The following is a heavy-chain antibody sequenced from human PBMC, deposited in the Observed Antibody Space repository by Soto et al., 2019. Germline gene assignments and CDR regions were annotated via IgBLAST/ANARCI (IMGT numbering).Heavy chain of an antibody. CDR3: ARNVDYFDP. CDR2: INTGNGNS. J-gene: IGHJ5*01. CDR1: GYTFTRSA. D-gene: IGHD4-17*01. Sequence: QVQLVQSGAEVKKPGASVKVSCKASGYTFTRSAMHWVRQAPGQGLEWMGWINTGNGNSHYSQKFQGRVTFTRDTSATTVYMELSSLRSEDTAVYFCARNVDYFDPWGQGTLVTVSS. V-gene: IGHV1-3*04.